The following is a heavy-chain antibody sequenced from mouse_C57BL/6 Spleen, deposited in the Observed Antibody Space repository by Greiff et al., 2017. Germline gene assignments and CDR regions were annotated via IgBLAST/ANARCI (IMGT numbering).Heavy chain of an antibody. V-gene: IGHV1-53*01. CDR2: INPSNGGT. CDR3: ARYYGSSLNYFDY. J-gene: IGHJ2*01. D-gene: IGHD1-1*01. Sequence: QVQLQQPGTELVKPGASVKLSCKASGYTFTSYWMHWVKQRPGQGLEWIGNINPSNGGTNYNEKFKSKATLTVDKSSSTAYMQLSSLTSEDAAVYDCARYYGSSLNYFDYWGQGTTLTVSS. CDR1: GYTFTSYW.